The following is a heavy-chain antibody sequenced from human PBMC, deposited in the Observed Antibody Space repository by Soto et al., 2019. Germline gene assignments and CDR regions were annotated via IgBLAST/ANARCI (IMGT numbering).Heavy chain of an antibody. CDR1: GATFSSYA. D-gene: IGHD6-13*01. Sequence: SVKVSCKAPGATFSSYAISWVRQAPGQGLEWMGGIIPIFGTANSAQKLQGRVTISADESTSTAYMEMSSLRSEDTAVYYYAKDPGFGNSGRWYVPLYLYYYGMDVWGQGTTVTVSS. CDR3: AKDPGFGNSGRWYVPLYLYYYGMDV. J-gene: IGHJ6*02. V-gene: IGHV1-69*13. CDR2: IIPIFGTA.